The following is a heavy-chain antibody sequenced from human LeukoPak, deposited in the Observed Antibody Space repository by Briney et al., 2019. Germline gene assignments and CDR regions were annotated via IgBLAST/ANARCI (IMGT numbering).Heavy chain of an antibody. CDR3: ARFLTTVTTVGIANYFDY. CDR2: IYYSGST. CDR1: GGSISSYY. V-gene: IGHV4-59*08. Sequence: HPSETLSLTCTVSGGSISSYYWSWIRQPPGKGLEWIGYIYYSGSTKYNPSLKSRVTISVDTSKNQFSLKLSSVTAADTAIYYCARFLTTVTTVGIANYFDYWGQGTLVTVSS. J-gene: IGHJ4*02. D-gene: IGHD4-17*01.